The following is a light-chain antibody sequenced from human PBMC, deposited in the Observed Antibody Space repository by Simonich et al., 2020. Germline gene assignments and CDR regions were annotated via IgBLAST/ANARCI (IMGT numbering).Light chain of an antibody. CDR2: WES. Sequence: DIVMTQSPDSLAVSLGERATINCKSSQSVLYSSNNKNYLAWYQQKPGQPPNLHIYWESTRESGVPDRFSGSGSGTDFTLTISSLQAEDVAVYYCQQYYSTPRTFGHGTKLEIK. V-gene: IGKV4-1*01. CDR3: QQYYSTPRT. CDR1: QSVLYSSNNKNY. J-gene: IGKJ2*02.